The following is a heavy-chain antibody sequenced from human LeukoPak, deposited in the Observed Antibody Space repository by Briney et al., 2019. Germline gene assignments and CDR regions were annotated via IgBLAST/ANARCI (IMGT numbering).Heavy chain of an antibody. CDR3: AKSKPYYYGSGSYYKNPFDD. CDR1: GFTFGSYW. J-gene: IGHJ4*02. V-gene: IGHV3-23*01. D-gene: IGHD3-10*01. CDR2: ISGSGGST. Sequence: GGSLRLSCAASGFTFGSYWMSWVRQAPGKGLEWVSAISGSGGSTYYADSVKGRFTISRDNSKNTLYLQMNSLRAEDTALYYCAKSKPYYYGSGSYYKNPFDDWGQGTLVTVSS.